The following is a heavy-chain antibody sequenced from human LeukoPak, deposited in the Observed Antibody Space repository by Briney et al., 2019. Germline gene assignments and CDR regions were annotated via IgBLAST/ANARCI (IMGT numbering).Heavy chain of an antibody. Sequence: SETLSLTCTVSGNSISSGYYWGWIRQPAGKGLEWIGRIYTSGSTNYNPSLKSRVTMSVDTSKNQFSLKLSSVTAADTAVYYCAREAVTTSFNYWGQGTLVTVSS. CDR2: IYTSGST. V-gene: IGHV4-4*07. CDR3: AREAVTTSFNY. CDR1: GNSISSGYY. J-gene: IGHJ4*02. D-gene: IGHD4-17*01.